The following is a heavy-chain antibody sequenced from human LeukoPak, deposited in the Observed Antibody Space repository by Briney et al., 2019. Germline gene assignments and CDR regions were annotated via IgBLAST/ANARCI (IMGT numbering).Heavy chain of an antibody. Sequence: GGSLRLSCAASGFTFSSYWMSWVRQAPGKGLEWVANIKQDGSEKYYVDSVKGRFTISRDNAKNSLYLQMNSLRDEDTAVYYCARGLLSGYELPGVDYWGQGTLVTVSS. D-gene: IGHD5-12*01. CDR3: ARGLLSGYELPGVDY. J-gene: IGHJ4*02. V-gene: IGHV3-7*01. CDR2: IKQDGSEK. CDR1: GFTFSSYW.